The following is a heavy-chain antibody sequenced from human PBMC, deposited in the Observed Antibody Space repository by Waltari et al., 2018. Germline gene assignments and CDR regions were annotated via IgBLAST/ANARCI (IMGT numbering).Heavy chain of an antibody. D-gene: IGHD3-3*01. Sequence: EVQLLESGGGLVQTGGSLRLSCAASGLTFSSYAMSRFRRAMGQGLEWDSAISGSGGRTYYADSGQGRFTISRDNSKNTLYLQMNSLRAEDTAVYYCAKDLRGVRFFGVVYGMDVWGQGTTVTVSS. CDR2: ISGSGGRT. J-gene: IGHJ6*02. V-gene: IGHV3-23*01. CDR3: AKDLRGVRFFGVVYGMDV. CDR1: GLTFSSYA.